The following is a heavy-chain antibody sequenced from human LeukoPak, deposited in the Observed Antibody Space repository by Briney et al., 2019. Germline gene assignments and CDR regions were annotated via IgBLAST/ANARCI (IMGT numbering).Heavy chain of an antibody. CDR2: IKQDGSEK. CDR1: GFTFSSYW. V-gene: IGHV3-7*01. J-gene: IGHJ4*02. Sequence: GGSLRLSCAASGFTFSSYWMHWVRQAPGKGLEWVANIKQDGSEKYYVGSVKGRFTISRDNAKNSLYLQMNSLRAEDTAVYYCARAYSSSQGDYFDYWGQGTLVTVSS. CDR3: ARAYSSSQGDYFDY. D-gene: IGHD6-13*01.